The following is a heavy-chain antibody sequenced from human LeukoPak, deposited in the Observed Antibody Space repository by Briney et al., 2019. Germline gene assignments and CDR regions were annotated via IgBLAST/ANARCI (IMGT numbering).Heavy chain of an antibody. J-gene: IGHJ4*02. D-gene: IGHD6-19*01. V-gene: IGHV5-51*01. CDR2: VSPGDSGT. CDR3: VRHTSGWSIDY. CDR1: GYTFTYYW. Sequence: GESLKISCKGSGYTFTYYWIGWVRQMPGKGLEWMGIVSPGDSGTRYSPSLQGQVTISADKSLSPAYLQWSSLESSDTALYYCVRHTSGWSIDYWGQGTLVTVSS.